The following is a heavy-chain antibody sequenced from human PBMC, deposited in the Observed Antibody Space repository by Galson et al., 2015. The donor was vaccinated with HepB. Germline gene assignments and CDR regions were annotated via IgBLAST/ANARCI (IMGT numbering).Heavy chain of an antibody. Sequence: SVRLSCAASGFTFSSYWMSWVRQAPGKGLEWVANIKQDGSEKYYVDSVKGRFTISRDNAKNSLYLQMNSLRAEDTAVYYCARDLLESSSADIDYWGQGTLVTVSS. D-gene: IGHD6-6*01. CDR1: GFTFSSYW. V-gene: IGHV3-7*03. J-gene: IGHJ4*02. CDR3: ARDLLESSSADIDY. CDR2: IKQDGSEK.